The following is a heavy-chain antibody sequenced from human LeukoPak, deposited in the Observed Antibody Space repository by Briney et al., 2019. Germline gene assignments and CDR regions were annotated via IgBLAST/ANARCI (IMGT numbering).Heavy chain of an antibody. Sequence: AGESLRLSCATSGFNFDRYTIHWVRQAPGKGLEWVSLAGWAGGTTFYSDSVRGRFTISRDSGRKSVYLQMNSLTTDDTAFYFCAKELDTMFFDYWGQGALVTVSS. CDR3: AKELDTMFFDY. D-gene: IGHD3-10*02. V-gene: IGHV3-43*01. CDR1: GFNFDRYT. J-gene: IGHJ4*02. CDR2: AGWAGGTT.